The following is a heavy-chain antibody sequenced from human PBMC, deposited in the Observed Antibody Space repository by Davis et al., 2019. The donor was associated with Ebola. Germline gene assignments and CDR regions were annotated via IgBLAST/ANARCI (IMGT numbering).Heavy chain of an antibody. Sequence: MPSETLSLTCTVSGGSISSSSYYWGWIRQPPGKGLEWIGSIYYSGSTYYNPSLKSRVTISVDTSNNQFSLKLSSVTAADTAVYYCARGGYDFWSGRLGTFLWFDPWGQGTLVTVSS. CDR1: GGSISSSSYY. CDR3: ARGGYDFWSGRLGTFLWFDP. D-gene: IGHD3-3*01. CDR2: IYYSGST. J-gene: IGHJ5*02. V-gene: IGHV4-39*07.